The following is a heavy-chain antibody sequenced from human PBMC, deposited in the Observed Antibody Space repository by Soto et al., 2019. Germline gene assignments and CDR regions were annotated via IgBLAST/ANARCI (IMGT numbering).Heavy chain of an antibody. CDR3: AAGGTRWLHSPFDY. CDR2: FDPEDGET. Sequence: QVQLLQSGAEVKKPGASVKVSCKVSEHTLTELSMHWVRQAPGRGLEWMGGFDPEDGETIFAQKFQGRVTMTEDTSTDSTYMELTSLRSEDTAVYYCAAGGTRWLHSPFDYWGQGTLVTISS. D-gene: IGHD1-1*01. V-gene: IGHV1-24*01. J-gene: IGHJ4*02. CDR1: EHTLTELS.